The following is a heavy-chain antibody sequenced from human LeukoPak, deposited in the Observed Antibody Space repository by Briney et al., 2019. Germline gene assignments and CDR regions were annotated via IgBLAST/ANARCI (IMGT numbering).Heavy chain of an antibody. V-gene: IGHV4-59*01. CDR2: IYYSGST. D-gene: IGHD3-9*01. J-gene: IGHJ6*02. Sequence: SETLSLTCTVSGGSISSYYWSWIRQPPGKGLEWIGYIYYSGSTNYNPSLKSRVTISVDTSKNQFSLKLSSVTAADTAVYYCAREGNYDILTGYYYYYYGMDVWGQGTTVTVSS. CDR3: AREGNYDILTGYYYYYYGMDV. CDR1: GGSISSYY.